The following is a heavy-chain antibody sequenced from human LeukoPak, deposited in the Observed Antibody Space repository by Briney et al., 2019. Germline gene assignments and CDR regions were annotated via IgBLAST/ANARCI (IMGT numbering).Heavy chain of an antibody. J-gene: IGHJ6*03. V-gene: IGHV4-39*07. CDR1: GFTFSSYE. Sequence: PGGSLRLSCAASGFTFSSYEMNWVRQAPGKGLEWIGSIYYSGSTYYNPSLKSRVTISVDTSKNQFSLKLSSVTAADTAVYYCARELWFGHYYMDVWGKGTTVTISS. CDR2: IYYSGST. D-gene: IGHD3-10*01. CDR3: ARELWFGHYYMDV.